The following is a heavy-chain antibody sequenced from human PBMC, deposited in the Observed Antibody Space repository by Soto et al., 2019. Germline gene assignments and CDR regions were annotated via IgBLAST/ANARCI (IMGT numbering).Heavy chain of an antibody. J-gene: IGHJ4*02. D-gene: IGHD2-15*01. V-gene: IGHV1-18*04. Sequence: QVQLVQSGAEVKKPGASVKVSCKPSGYTFTSYGITGVRQAPGQGLEGMGWISAYNGNTNYAQKLQGRVTMTTDTSTSTAYMELRSLRSDDTAVYYCARVARYCSGGSCYGNDYWGQGTLVTVSS. CDR1: GYTFTSYG. CDR2: ISAYNGNT. CDR3: ARVARYCSGGSCYGNDY.